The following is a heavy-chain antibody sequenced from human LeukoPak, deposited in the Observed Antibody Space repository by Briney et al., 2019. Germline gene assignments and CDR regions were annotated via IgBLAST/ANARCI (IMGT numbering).Heavy chain of an antibody. V-gene: IGHV3-30*02. CDR3: AKGYYYDSSGYYYNTFDY. J-gene: IGHJ4*02. Sequence: PGGSLRLSCAASGFTFSTYGIHWVRQAPGKGLEWVAFIRYDGTNKWYANSVKGRFTISRDNSKNTLYLQMNSLRAEDTAVYYCAKGYYYDSSGYYYNTFDYWGQGTLVTVSS. CDR2: IRYDGTNK. D-gene: IGHD3-22*01. CDR1: GFTFSTYG.